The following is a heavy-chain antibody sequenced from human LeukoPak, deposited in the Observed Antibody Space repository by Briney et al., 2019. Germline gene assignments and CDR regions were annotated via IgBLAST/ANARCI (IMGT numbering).Heavy chain of an antibody. V-gene: IGHV3-74*01. CDR2: MNSDGSRT. Sequence: PGGSLRLSCAASGFTFSGYAMSWVRQAPGKGLVWVSQMNSDGSRTIYADSVKGRFTISRDNAENTVFLQMNSLRVEDTAVYYCARIGATSVTYWGQGALVTVSS. J-gene: IGHJ4*02. CDR3: ARIGATSVTY. CDR1: GFTFSGYA. D-gene: IGHD4-17*01.